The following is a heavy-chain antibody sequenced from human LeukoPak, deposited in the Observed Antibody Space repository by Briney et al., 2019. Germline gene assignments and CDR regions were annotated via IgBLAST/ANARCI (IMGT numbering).Heavy chain of an antibody. D-gene: IGHD3-22*01. CDR1: GGSISSYY. Sequence: PSETLSLTRTVSGGSISSYYWSWIRQPAGKGLEWIGRIYTSGSTNYDPSLKSRVTMSVDTSKNQFSLKLSSVTAADTAVYYCARDQSYYDSSGFDYWGQGTLVTVSS. V-gene: IGHV4-4*07. CDR3: ARDQSYYDSSGFDY. CDR2: IYTSGST. J-gene: IGHJ4*02.